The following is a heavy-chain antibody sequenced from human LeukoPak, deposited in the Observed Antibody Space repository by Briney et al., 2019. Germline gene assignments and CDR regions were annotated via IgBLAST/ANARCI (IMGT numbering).Heavy chain of an antibody. D-gene: IGHD4-17*01. V-gene: IGHV4-59*12. CDR2: IYYSGNT. Sequence: SETLSLTCSVSGGSISTYYWSWIRQPPGKGLEWIGYIYYSGNTKYNPSLKSRVTISLDTSKNQFSLRLTSVTAADTAVYYCARVVYYGDYFPFDYWGQGIRVTVSS. CDR3: ARVVYYGDYFPFDY. CDR1: GGSISTYY. J-gene: IGHJ4*02.